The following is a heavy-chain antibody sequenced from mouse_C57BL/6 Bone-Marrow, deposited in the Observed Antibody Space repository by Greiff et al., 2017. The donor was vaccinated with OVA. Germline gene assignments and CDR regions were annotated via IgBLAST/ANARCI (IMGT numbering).Heavy chain of an antibody. Sequence: VQLQQSGPELVKPGDSVKISCKASGYSFTGYFMNWVMQSHGKSLEWIGRINPYNGDTFYNQKFKGKATLTVDKSSSTAHMELRSLTSEDSAVYYCARSYYGSSPTDWYFDVWGTGTTVTVSS. D-gene: IGHD1-1*01. CDR2: INPYNGDT. CDR3: ARSYYGSSPTDWYFDV. CDR1: GYSFTGYF. J-gene: IGHJ1*03. V-gene: IGHV1-20*01.